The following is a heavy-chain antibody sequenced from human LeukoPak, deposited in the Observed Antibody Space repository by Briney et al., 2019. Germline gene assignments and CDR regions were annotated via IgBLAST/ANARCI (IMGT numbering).Heavy chain of an antibody. CDR1: GGTFSSYA. Sequence: ASVKVSCKASGGTFSSYAISWARQAPGQGLEWMGRIIPILGIANYAQKFQGRVTITADKSTSTAYMELSSLRSEDTAVYYCARATPGYSSGWFFDYWGQGTLVTVSS. CDR2: IIPILGIA. CDR3: ARATPGYSSGWFFDY. J-gene: IGHJ4*02. D-gene: IGHD6-19*01. V-gene: IGHV1-69*04.